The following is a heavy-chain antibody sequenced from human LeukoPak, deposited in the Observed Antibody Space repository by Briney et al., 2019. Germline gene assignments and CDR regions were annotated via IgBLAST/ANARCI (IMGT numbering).Heavy chain of an antibody. J-gene: IGHJ5*02. Sequence: SETLSLTCTVSGGSISSYYWSWIRQPAGKELEWIGRIYTSGSTNYNPSLKSRVTMSVDTSKNQFSLKLSSVTAADTAVYYCARVGRDSSGWKWYNWFDPWGQGTLVTVSS. CDR3: ARVGRDSSGWKWYNWFDP. D-gene: IGHD6-19*01. CDR1: GGSISSYY. V-gene: IGHV4-4*07. CDR2: IYTSGST.